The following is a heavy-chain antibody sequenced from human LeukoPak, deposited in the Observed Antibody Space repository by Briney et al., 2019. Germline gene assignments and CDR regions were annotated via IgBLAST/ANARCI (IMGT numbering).Heavy chain of an antibody. CDR2: ISSSGSTI. CDR3: ARGVLRYFDWLLQAIDY. CDR1: GFTFSDYY. Sequence: GGSLRLSCAASGFTFSDYYMSWIRQAPGKGLEWVSYISSSGSTIYYADSVKGRFTISRDNAKNSLYLQMNSLRAEDTAVYYCARGVLRYFDWLLQAIDYWGQGTLVTVSS. D-gene: IGHD3-9*01. J-gene: IGHJ4*02. V-gene: IGHV3-11*01.